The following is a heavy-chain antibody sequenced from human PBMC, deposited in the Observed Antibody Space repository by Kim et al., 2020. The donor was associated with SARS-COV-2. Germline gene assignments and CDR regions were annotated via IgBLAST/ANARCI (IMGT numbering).Heavy chain of an antibody. CDR3: AKEGGYSYGDRRWVGRAFDP. V-gene: IGHV3-23*01. CDR2: ISGSGGST. D-gene: IGHD5-18*01. Sequence: GGSLRLSCAASGFTFSSYAMSWVRQAPGKGLEWVSAISGSGGSTYYADSVKGRFTISRDNSKNTLYLQMNSLRAEDTAVYYCAKEGGYSYGDRRWVGRAFDPWGQGTLVTVSS. J-gene: IGHJ5*02. CDR1: GFTFSSYA.